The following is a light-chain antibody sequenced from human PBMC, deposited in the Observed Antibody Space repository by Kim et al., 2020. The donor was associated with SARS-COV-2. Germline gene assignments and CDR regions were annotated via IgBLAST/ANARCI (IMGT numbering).Light chain of an antibody. CDR1: QSVSRN. V-gene: IGKV3-15*01. CDR3: QQYNNWPRT. J-gene: IGKJ2*01. CDR2: GAS. Sequence: EIVMTQSPATLSVSPGERATLSCRASQSVSRNLVWYQHKPGQAPRLLIYGASTRATGIPAKFSGSGSGTEFTLTISSLQSEDFAVYYCQQYNNWPRTFGQGTKLEIK.